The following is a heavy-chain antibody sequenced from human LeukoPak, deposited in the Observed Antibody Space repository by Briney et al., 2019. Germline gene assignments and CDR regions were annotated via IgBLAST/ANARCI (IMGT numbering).Heavy chain of an antibody. CDR2: INHSGST. CDR3: ARGRYCSADICTGGDSFDI. J-gene: IGHJ3*02. CDR1: GGSFSGYY. Sequence: PSETLSLTCAVYGGSFSGYYWSWIRQPPGKGLEWIGEINHSGSTNYNPSLKSRVTISVDTSKNQFSLKLSSVTAADTAVYYCARGRYCSADICTGGDSFDIWGQGTMVSVSS. D-gene: IGHD2-15*01. V-gene: IGHV4-34*01.